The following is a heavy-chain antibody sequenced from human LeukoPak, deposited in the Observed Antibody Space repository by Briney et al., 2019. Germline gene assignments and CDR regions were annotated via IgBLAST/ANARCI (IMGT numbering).Heavy chain of an antibody. D-gene: IGHD5-18*01. CDR1: GFTFSNYA. J-gene: IGHJ4*02. CDR3: AREGGSSYSRPFDY. CDR2: ISDDGSRQ. Sequence: GGSLRLSCAATGFTFSNYAIHWGRQAPGKGLEWVAFISDDGSRQHYADSVKGRFTISRDNSKNTLNLQMNSLRPEDTAVYYCAREGGSSYSRPFDYWGQGTQVTVSS. V-gene: IGHV3-30-3*01.